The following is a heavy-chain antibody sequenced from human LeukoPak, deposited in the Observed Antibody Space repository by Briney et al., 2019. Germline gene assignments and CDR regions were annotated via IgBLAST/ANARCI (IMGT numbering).Heavy chain of an antibody. J-gene: IGHJ4*02. CDR2: IIPIFGSP. V-gene: IGHV1-69*05. CDR1: GGTFSSYA. Sequence: GSSVKVSCKASGGTFSSYAISWVRQAPGQGLEWMGGIIPIFGSPNYAQKFQGRVTVTTDESTSTAYMELRSLRSEDTAVYYCAGYVYQDAYASLDYWGQGTLVT. D-gene: IGHD2-2*01. CDR3: AGYVYQDAYASLDY.